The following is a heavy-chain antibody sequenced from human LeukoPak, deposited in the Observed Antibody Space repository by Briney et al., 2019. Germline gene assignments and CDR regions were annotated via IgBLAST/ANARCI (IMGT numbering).Heavy chain of an antibody. V-gene: IGHV1-69*04. CDR1: GGTFSSYA. CDR2: IIPILGIA. J-gene: IGHJ5*02. CDR3: ATPPDYYDSSGYHQP. Sequence: ASVKVSCKASGGTFSSYAISWVRQVPGQGLEWMGRIIPILGIANYAQKFQGRVTITADKSTSTAYMELSSLRSEDTAVYYCATPPDYYDSSGYHQPWGQGTLVTVSS. D-gene: IGHD3-22*01.